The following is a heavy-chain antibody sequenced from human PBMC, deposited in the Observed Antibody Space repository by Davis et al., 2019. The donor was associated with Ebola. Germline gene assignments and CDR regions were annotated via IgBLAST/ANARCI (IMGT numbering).Heavy chain of an antibody. Sequence: PGGSLRLSCAASGFTFSSYAMSWVRQAPGKGLEWVSAISGSGGSTYYADSVKGRFTISRDNSKNTLYLQMNSLRAEDTAVYYCAKKRTTVVTRGWYFDLWGRGTLVTVSS. V-gene: IGHV3-23*01. CDR2: ISGSGGST. J-gene: IGHJ2*01. CDR1: GFTFSSYA. CDR3: AKKRTTVVTRGWYFDL. D-gene: IGHD4-23*01.